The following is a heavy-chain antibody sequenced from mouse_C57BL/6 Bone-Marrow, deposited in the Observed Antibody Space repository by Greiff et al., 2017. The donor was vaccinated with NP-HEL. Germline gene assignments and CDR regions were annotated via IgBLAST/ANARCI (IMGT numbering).Heavy chain of an antibody. V-gene: IGHV1-7*01. CDR3: ATCITTVVAYYAMDY. Sequence: QVQLKESGAELAKPGASVKLSCKASGYTFTSYWMHWVKQRPGQGLEWIGYINPSSGYTKYNQKFKDKATLTADKSSSTAYMQLSSLTYEDSAVYYCATCITTVVAYYAMDYWGQGTSVTVSS. CDR1: GYTFTSYW. CDR2: INPSSGYT. J-gene: IGHJ4*01. D-gene: IGHD1-1*01.